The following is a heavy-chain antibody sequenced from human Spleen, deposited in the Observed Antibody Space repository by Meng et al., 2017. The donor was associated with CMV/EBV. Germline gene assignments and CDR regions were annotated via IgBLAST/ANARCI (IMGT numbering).Heavy chain of an antibody. CDR1: EFTFSDYS. CDR3: AKIGSFTYYYYGMDV. V-gene: IGHV3-23*03. CDR2: IYSGGVAT. D-gene: IGHD1-26*01. J-gene: IGHJ6*02. Sequence: GESLKISCAASEFTFSDYSMNWVRQAPGKGLEWVSVIYSGGVATYYADSVKGRFTISRDNSNNTLFLQMDSLGAEDTAVYYCAKIGSFTYYYYGMDVWGQGTTVTVSS.